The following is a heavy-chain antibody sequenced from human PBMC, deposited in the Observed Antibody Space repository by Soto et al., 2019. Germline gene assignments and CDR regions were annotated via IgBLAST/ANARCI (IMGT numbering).Heavy chain of an antibody. CDR3: AREPFDIAAAGNYYYGMDV. V-gene: IGHV1-69*04. D-gene: IGHD6-13*01. CDR1: GGTFSSYT. J-gene: IGHJ6*02. CDR2: IIPILGIA. Sequence: EASVKVSCKASGGTFSSYTISWVRQAPGHGLEWMGRIIPILGIANYAQKFQGRVTITADKSTSTAYMELSSLRSEDTAVYYCAREPFDIAAAGNYYYGMDVWGQGTTVTVSS.